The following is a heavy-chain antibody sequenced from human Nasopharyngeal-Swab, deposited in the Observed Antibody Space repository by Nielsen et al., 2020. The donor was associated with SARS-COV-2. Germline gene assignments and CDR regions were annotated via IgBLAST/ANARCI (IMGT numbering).Heavy chain of an antibody. CDR3: ARSHDYGNHDAFDI. CDR1: GFTFSDYY. D-gene: IGHD4-17*01. Sequence: GSLKISCAASGFTFSDYYMSWIRQAPGKGLEWVSYISSSGSTIYYADSVKGRFTISRDNAKNSLYLQMNSLRAEDTAVYYCARSHDYGNHDAFDIWGQGTMVTVSS. V-gene: IGHV3-11*04. J-gene: IGHJ3*02. CDR2: ISSSGSTI.